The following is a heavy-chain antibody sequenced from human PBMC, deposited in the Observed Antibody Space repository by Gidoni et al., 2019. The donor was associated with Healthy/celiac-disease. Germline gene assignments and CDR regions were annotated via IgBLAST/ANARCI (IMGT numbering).Heavy chain of an antibody. J-gene: IGHJ5*02. Sequence: QVQLVESGGGVVQPGRSLRLSCSASGFTFRSSGMHWVRQAPGKGLEWVAVISYDGSNKYYADSVKGRFTISRDNSKNTLYLQMNSLRAEDTAVYYCAKFRRFGRGIAAALDPWGQGTLVTVSS. V-gene: IGHV3-30*18. CDR3: AKFRRFGRGIAAALDP. CDR1: GFTFRSSG. D-gene: IGHD6-13*01. CDR2: ISYDGSNK.